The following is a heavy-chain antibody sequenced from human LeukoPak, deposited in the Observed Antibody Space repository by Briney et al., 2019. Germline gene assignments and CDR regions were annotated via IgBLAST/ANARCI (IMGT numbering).Heavy chain of an antibody. CDR3: ARHGRGNVSPILY. CDR2: ILYTGSS. J-gene: IGHJ4*02. D-gene: IGHD1-1*01. V-gene: IGHV4-39*01. Sequence: SETLSLTCSVSGDSINRSPYYWGWIRQPPGKGLEWIASILYTGSSYYSPSLSSRVTISVDTSKDQLSLKLRSLTAADTSVYYCARHGRGNVSPILYWGQGTLVTVSS. CDR1: GDSINRSPYY.